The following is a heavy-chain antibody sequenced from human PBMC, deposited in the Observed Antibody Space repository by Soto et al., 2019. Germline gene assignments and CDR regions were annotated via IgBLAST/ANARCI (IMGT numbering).Heavy chain of an antibody. CDR1: GFTFDDYT. J-gene: IGHJ6*02. D-gene: IGHD4-17*01. V-gene: IGHV3-43*01. CDR3: AKDMERHPDYGLYGMDV. Sequence: PGGSLRLSCAASGFTFDDYTMHWVRQAPGKGLEWVSLISWDGGSTYYADSVKGRFTISRDNSKNSLYLQMNSLRTEDTALYYCAKDMERHPDYGLYGMDVWGQGTMVTVSS. CDR2: ISWDGGST.